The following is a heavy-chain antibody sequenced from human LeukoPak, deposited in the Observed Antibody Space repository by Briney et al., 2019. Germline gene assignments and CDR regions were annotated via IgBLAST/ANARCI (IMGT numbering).Heavy chain of an antibody. CDR1: GFTVSSNY. Sequence: PGGSLRLSCAASGFTVSSNYMSWVRQAPGKGLEWVSVIYSGGSTYYADSVKGRFTISRDNSKNTLYLQMNSLRAEDTAVYYCARALTYYYGSGSYFWFDPWGQGTLVTVSS. CDR2: IYSGGST. J-gene: IGHJ5*02. V-gene: IGHV3-66*01. D-gene: IGHD3-10*01. CDR3: ARALTYYYGSGSYFWFDP.